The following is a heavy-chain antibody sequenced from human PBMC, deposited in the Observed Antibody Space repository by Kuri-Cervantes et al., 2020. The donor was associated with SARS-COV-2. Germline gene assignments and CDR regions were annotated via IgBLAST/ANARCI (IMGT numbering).Heavy chain of an antibody. CDR1: GGSFSGYH. J-gene: IGHJ6*03. V-gene: IGHV4-34*01. Sequence: ESLKISCAVYGGSFSGYHWSWIRQPPGKGLEWIGEINHSGSTNYNPSLKSRVTMSVDTSKNQFSLRLSSVTAADTAVYYCAGFYYYDSSGFVANYYYMDVWGKGTTVTVSS. D-gene: IGHD3-22*01. CDR2: INHSGST. CDR3: AGFYYYDSSGFVANYYYMDV.